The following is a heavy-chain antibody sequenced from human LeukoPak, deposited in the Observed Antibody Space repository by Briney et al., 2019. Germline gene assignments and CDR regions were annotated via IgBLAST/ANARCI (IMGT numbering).Heavy chain of an antibody. Sequence: ASVKVSCKTSGYTFTNYYIHWVRQAPGQGLEWMGRIDPNTGGTKSAKNFQGRVTMTRDTSISTAYMALSGLRSDDTAVYYCASLYDIVGATVDYWGQGTLVTVSS. V-gene: IGHV1-2*06. CDR1: GYTFTNYY. J-gene: IGHJ4*02. CDR2: IDPNTGGT. CDR3: ASLYDIVGATVDY. D-gene: IGHD1-26*01.